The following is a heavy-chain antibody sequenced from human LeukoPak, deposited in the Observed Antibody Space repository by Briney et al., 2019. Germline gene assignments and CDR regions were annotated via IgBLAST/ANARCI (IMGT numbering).Heavy chain of an antibody. CDR1: GGSFSGYY. CDR3: ARASSIGYSYGKYFDY. V-gene: IGHV4-34*01. Sequence: SETLSLTCAVYGGSFSGYYWSWIRQPPGKGLEWIGEINHSGSTNYNPSLKSRVTISVDTSKNQFSLKLSSVTAADTAVYYCARASSIGYSYGKYFDYWGQGTLVTVSS. CDR2: INHSGST. D-gene: IGHD5-18*01. J-gene: IGHJ4*02.